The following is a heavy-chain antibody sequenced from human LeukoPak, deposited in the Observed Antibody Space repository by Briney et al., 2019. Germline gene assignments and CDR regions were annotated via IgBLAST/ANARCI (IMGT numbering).Heavy chain of an antibody. CDR3: ARDLRGSGTSSH. D-gene: IGHD1-7*01. CDR2: IIPIFGTA. V-gene: IGHV1-69*05. Sequence: ASVKVSCKASGGTFSSYAISWVRQAPGQGLEWMGGIIPIFGTANYAQKFQGRATITTDESTSTAYMELSSLRSEDTAVYYCARDLRGSGTSSHWGQGTLVTVSS. J-gene: IGHJ4*02. CDR1: GGTFSSYA.